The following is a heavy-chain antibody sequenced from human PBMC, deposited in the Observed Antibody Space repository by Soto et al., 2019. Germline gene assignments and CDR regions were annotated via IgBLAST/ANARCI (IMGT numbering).Heavy chain of an antibody. D-gene: IGHD4-17*01. Sequence: QVQLVQSGAEVKKPGSSVKVSCKASGGTFSSYTISWVRQAPGQGLEWMGRIIPFLGIANYAQKFQGRVTITADKSTSTAYMELSSLRSEDTAVYYCARTDGDYVPDYWGQGTLVTVSS. CDR3: ARTDGDYVPDY. J-gene: IGHJ4*02. CDR1: GGTFSSYT. CDR2: IIPFLGIA. V-gene: IGHV1-69*02.